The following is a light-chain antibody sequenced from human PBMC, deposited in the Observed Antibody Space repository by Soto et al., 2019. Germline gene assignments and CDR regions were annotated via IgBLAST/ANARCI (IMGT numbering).Light chain of an antibody. CDR2: RAS. CDR1: QSINSN. J-gene: IGKJ1*01. V-gene: IGKV3-15*01. CDR3: QQYDNWPPWT. Sequence: EIVMTQSPAPLSVSPGERVTLSCRASQSINSNLAWYQQKPGQAPRLLIYRASTRATGIPARFSGSGSGTEFTLTISSLQSEDFAFYYCQQYDNWPPWTFGQGTKVEIK.